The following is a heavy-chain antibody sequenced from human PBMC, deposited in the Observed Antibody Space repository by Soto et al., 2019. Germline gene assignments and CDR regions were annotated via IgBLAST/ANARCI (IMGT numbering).Heavy chain of an antibody. J-gene: IGHJ4*02. CDR1: GFTFTSYA. CDR3: ANAPPPDTSGSVNY. D-gene: IGHD3-22*01. Sequence: GGSLRLSCAASGFTFTSYAMSWVRQAPGKGLEWVSGISSSGGSTYYVDSVKGRFTISRDNSKNTLYLQMNSLRAEDTAVYYCANAPPPDTSGSVNYWGQGTLVTVSS. CDR2: ISSSGGST. V-gene: IGHV3-23*01.